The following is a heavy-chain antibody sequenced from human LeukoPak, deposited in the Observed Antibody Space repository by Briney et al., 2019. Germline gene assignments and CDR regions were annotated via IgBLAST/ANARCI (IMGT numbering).Heavy chain of an antibody. Sequence: GGSLRLSCAASGFTFSSYWMSWVRQAPGKGLEWVANIKQDGSEKYYVDSVKGRFTISRDNAKISLYLQMNSLRAEDTAVYYCARDYYYGSGRLGYMDVWGKGTTVTVSS. J-gene: IGHJ6*03. V-gene: IGHV3-7*01. CDR2: IKQDGSEK. D-gene: IGHD3-10*01. CDR3: ARDYYYGSGRLGYMDV. CDR1: GFTFSSYW.